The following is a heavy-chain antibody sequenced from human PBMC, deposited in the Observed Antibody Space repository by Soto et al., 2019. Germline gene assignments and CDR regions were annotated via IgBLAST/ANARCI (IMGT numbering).Heavy chain of an antibody. V-gene: IGHV1-69*01. CDR2: IIPIFGTA. Sequence: QVQLVQSGAEVKKPGSSVKVSCKASGGTFSSYAISWVRQAPGQGLEWMGVIIPIFGTANYAQKFQGRVTITADESTSTAYMELSSLRSEDTAVYYCARDQGEYCSSTSCPSSYYYYGMDVWGQGTTVTVSS. CDR3: ARDQGEYCSSTSCPSSYYYYGMDV. CDR1: GGTFSSYA. J-gene: IGHJ6*02. D-gene: IGHD2-2*01.